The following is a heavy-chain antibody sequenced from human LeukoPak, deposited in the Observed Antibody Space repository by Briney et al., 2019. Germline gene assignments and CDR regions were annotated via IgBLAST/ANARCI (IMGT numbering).Heavy chain of an antibody. Sequence: PSETLSLTCAVYGGSFSGYYWSWIRQPAGKGLEWIGEINHSGSTNYNPSLKSQVTISVDTSTHTSSLTLSSVTAADTAVYYCARLITMVRGQIGIDPWGQGTLVTVSS. CDR1: GGSFSGYY. CDR3: ARLITMVRGQIGIDP. J-gene: IGHJ5*02. V-gene: IGHV4-34*01. D-gene: IGHD3-10*01. CDR2: INHSGST.